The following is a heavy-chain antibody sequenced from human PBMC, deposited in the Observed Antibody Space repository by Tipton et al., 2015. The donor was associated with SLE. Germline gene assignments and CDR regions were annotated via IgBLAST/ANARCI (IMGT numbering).Heavy chain of an antibody. Sequence: TLSLTCTVSGGSISSHYWSWIRQPPGKGLEWIGYIYYSGSTNYNPSLKSRVTISVDTSKNQFSLKLSSVTAADTAVYYCARAPYYYDISGYFPSPFDYWCQGTLVTVSS. CDR3: ARAPYYYDISGYFPSPFDY. D-gene: IGHD3-22*01. J-gene: IGHJ4*02. V-gene: IGHV4-59*11. CDR1: GGSISSHY. CDR2: IYYSGST.